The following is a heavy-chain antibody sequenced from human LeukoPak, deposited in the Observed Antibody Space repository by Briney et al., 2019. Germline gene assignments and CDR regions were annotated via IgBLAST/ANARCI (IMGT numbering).Heavy chain of an antibody. J-gene: IGHJ4*02. D-gene: IGHD2-2*01. Sequence: GGSLRLSCAASGFTFSNAWMSWVRQAPGKGLEWVGRIKSKTDGGTTDYAAPVKGRFTISRDDSKNTPYLQMNSLKTEDTAVYYCTTVVPAAKSYYFDYWGQGTLVTVSS. CDR2: IKSKTDGGTT. V-gene: IGHV3-15*01. CDR1: GFTFSNAW. CDR3: TTVVPAAKSYYFDY.